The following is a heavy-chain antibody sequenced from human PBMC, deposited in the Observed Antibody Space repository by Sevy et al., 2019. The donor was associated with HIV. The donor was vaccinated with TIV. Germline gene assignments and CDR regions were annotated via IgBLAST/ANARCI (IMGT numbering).Heavy chain of an antibody. D-gene: IGHD6-19*01. V-gene: IGHV3-33*01. Sequence: GGSLRLSCAASGFSYSGYGMHWVRQAPGKGLEWVAVIWYDGSNKEYADSVKGRFTIYRDNSKNTLYLEMNSLRAEDTAVYYCAGESKAVAGIGYYLHYWGQGTLVTVSS. CDR3: AGESKAVAGIGYYLHY. CDR2: IWYDGSNK. CDR1: GFSYSGYG. J-gene: IGHJ4*02.